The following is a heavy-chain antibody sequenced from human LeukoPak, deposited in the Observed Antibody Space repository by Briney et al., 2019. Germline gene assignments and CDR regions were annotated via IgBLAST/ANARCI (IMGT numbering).Heavy chain of an antibody. CDR3: AKDHYYGSGKYYFDY. Sequence: GGSLRLSCAASGFTFSSYGMHWVRQAPGKGLEWVAVIWYDGSNKYYADSVKGRFTISGDNSKNTLYLQMNSLRAEDTAVYYCAKDHYYGSGKYYFDYWGQGTLVTVSS. CDR1: GFTFSSYG. V-gene: IGHV3-30*02. D-gene: IGHD3-10*01. CDR2: IWYDGSNK. J-gene: IGHJ4*02.